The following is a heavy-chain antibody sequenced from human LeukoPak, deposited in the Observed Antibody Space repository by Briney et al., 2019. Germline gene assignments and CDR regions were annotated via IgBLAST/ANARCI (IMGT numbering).Heavy chain of an antibody. CDR1: GFTFSSYA. D-gene: IGHD3-22*01. CDR2: ISGSGGST. CDR3: AKADDYYDSSGYDY. J-gene: IGHJ4*02. V-gene: IGHV3-23*01. Sequence: AGSLRISCAASGFTFSSYAMSLVHQAPWNGLDWVSAISGSGGSTYYADSVKGRFTISRDNSKNTLYLQMNSLRANDTAVYYCAKADDYYDSSGYDYWGQGTLVTVSS.